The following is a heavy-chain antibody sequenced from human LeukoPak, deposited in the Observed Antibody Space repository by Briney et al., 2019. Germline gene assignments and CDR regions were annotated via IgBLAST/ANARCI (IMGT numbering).Heavy chain of an antibody. CDR3: ATNYGGNPFDY. J-gene: IGHJ4*02. V-gene: IGHV3-7*01. D-gene: IGHD4-23*01. CDR1: GFTFSSYA. Sequence: GGSLRLSCAASGFTFSSYAMSWVRQAPGKGLEWVANIKQDGSEKYYVDSVKGRFTVSRDNAKNSLYLQMNSLRAEDTAVYYCATNYGGNPFDYWGQGTLVTVSS. CDR2: IKQDGSEK.